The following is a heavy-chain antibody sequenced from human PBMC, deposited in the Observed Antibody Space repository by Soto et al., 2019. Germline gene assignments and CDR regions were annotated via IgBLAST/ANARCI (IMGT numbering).Heavy chain of an antibody. Sequence: LRLSCAASGFTFSSYGMHWVRQAPGKGLGWVAVISYDGSNKYYADSVKGRFAISRDNSKNTLYLQMNSLRAEDTAVYYCAKDPVTYYYDSSGYPQSTYFDYWGQGTLVTVSS. CDR3: AKDPVTYYYDSSGYPQSTYFDY. CDR1: GFTFSSYG. CDR2: ISYDGSNK. D-gene: IGHD3-22*01. V-gene: IGHV3-30*18. J-gene: IGHJ4*02.